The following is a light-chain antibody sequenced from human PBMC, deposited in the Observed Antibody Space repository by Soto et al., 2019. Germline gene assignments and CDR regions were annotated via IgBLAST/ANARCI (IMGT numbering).Light chain of an antibody. CDR1: QSIGYY. V-gene: IGKV3-11*01. CDR2: DAS. J-gene: IGKJ5*01. Sequence: EIVLTQSPATLSLSPGERATLSCRASQSIGYYLAWYQQKTGQAPRLLIYDASNRATGIPARFSGSGSGTDFTLTISSLEPEDFAVYYCQQRNIWITFGQGTRLEI. CDR3: QQRNIWIT.